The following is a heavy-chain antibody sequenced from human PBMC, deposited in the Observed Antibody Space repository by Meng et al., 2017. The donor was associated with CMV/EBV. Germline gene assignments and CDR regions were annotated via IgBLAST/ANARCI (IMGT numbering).Heavy chain of an antibody. Sequence: GESLKISCAASGFTFSNAWMSWVRQAPGKGLEWVGRIKSKTDGGTTDYAAPVKGRFTISRDDSKNTLYLQMNSLKTEDTAVYYCTTDPSQLSDIAAPFDYWGQGTTVTVSS. J-gene: IGHJ4*03. D-gene: IGHD6-13*01. CDR3: TTDPSQLSDIAAPFDY. V-gene: IGHV3-15*01. CDR1: GFTFSNAW. CDR2: IKSKTDGGTT.